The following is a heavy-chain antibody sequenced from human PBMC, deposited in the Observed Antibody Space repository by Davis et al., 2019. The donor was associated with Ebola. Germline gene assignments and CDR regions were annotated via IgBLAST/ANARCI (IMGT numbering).Heavy chain of an antibody. CDR1: GGSFSGYY. CDR3: VRHSDY. J-gene: IGHJ4*02. V-gene: IGHV4-34*01. CDR2: INHSGST. Sequence: MPSETLSLTCAVYGGSFSGYYWSWIRQPPGKGLEWIGEINHSGSTSYNPSLKSRVTISVDTSKSQFSLKLSPVTAADTAVYYCVRHSDYWGQGTLVTVS.